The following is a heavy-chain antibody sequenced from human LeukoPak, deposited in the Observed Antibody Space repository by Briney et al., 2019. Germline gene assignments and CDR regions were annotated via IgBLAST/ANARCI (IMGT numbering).Heavy chain of an antibody. Sequence: ASVTVSFKASGYTFTCYYMHWVRQAPGQGLEWMGWINPNSGGTNYAQKFQGRVTMTRDTSISTAYMELSRLRSDDTAVYYCARGRAAAVYFDYWGQGTLVTVSS. D-gene: IGHD6-13*01. CDR1: GYTFTCYY. V-gene: IGHV1-2*02. CDR2: INPNSGGT. CDR3: ARGRAAAVYFDY. J-gene: IGHJ4*02.